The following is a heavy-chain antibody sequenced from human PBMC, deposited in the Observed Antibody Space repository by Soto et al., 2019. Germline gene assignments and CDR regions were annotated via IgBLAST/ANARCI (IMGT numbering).Heavy chain of an antibody. CDR1: GYTFTTHG. V-gene: IGHV1-18*01. J-gene: IGHJ5*02. Sequence: QVQLVQSGAEVKKPGASVKVSCKASGYTFTTHGISWVRQVPGQGLEWMGWVGGDNGHTNYAQSLQGRVTMTTDTSRNTAYMALRSLRSDATAVYYCARDLGYCRSGTCYREWFDPWGQGTRVTVSS. D-gene: IGHD2-15*01. CDR2: VGGDNGHT. CDR3: ARDLGYCRSGTCYREWFDP.